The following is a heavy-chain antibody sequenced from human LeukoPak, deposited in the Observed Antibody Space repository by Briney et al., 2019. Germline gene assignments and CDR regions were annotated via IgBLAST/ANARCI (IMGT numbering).Heavy chain of an antibody. V-gene: IGHV1-46*02. J-gene: IGHJ6*02. D-gene: IGHD3-10*01. CDR1: GYSFNSHH. CDR3: ARDSGNYPYDMDV. CDR2: NFFHDGST. Sequence: ASVKVSCKTSGYSFNSHHVHWVRQAPGQGLEWMGINFFHDGSTSNTQKFQGRVTMTRDTSTSTVYMELSSLRSEDTAVYYCARDSGNYPYDMDVWGQGTTVIVSS.